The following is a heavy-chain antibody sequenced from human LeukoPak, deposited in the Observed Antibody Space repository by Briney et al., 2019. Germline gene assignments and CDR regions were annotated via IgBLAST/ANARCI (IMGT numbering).Heavy chain of an antibody. CDR2: ISYDGSNK. CDR1: GFTFSSYG. V-gene: IGHV3-30*18. CDR3: AKDPGERGLYYFDY. D-gene: IGHD3-16*01. J-gene: IGHJ4*02. Sequence: GGSLRLSCAASGFTFSSYGMHWVRQAPGKGLEWVAVISYDGSNKYYADSVKGRFTISRDNSKNTLYLQMNSLRAEDTAVYYCAKDPGERGLYYFDYWGQGTLVTVSS.